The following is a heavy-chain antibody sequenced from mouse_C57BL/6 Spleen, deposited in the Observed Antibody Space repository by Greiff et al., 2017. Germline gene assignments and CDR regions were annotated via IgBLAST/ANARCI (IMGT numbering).Heavy chain of an antibody. J-gene: IGHJ3*01. V-gene: IGHV1-26*01. CDR3: ARSAANDYEGGAFAY. Sequence: EVQLQQSGPELVKPGASVKISCKASGYTFTDYYMNWVKQSHGKSLEWIGDINPNNGGTSYNQKFKGKATLTVDKSSSTAYMELRSLTSEDSAVYYCARSAANDYEGGAFAYWGQGTLVTVSA. CDR1: GYTFTDYY. D-gene: IGHD2-4*01. CDR2: INPNNGGT.